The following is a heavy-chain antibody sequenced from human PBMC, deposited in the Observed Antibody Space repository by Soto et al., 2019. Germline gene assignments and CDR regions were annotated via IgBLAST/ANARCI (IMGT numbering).Heavy chain of an antibody. CDR1: GGSISTRDNF. CDR3: ARYYGDYKNYFDV. CDR2: VFYSGTT. V-gene: IGHV4-39*01. J-gene: IGHJ4*02. D-gene: IGHD4-17*01. Sequence: SETLSLTCTVSGGSISTRDNFWGWIRQPPGKGLELIGNVFYSGTTYNNPSLNSRVTLSVDTSKNQFSLKLSSVTAADTAVYYGARYYGDYKNYFDVWGQGALVIVTS.